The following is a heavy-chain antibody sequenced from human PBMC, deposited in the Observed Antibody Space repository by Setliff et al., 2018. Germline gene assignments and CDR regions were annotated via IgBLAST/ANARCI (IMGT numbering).Heavy chain of an antibody. V-gene: IGHV3-23*01. CDR2: ISASGGTT. Sequence: SLRLSCAASGFTLNNYAMSWVRQAPGKGLEWVSIISASGGTTYYADSVKGRFTMSSDNSKNTLYLQMNSLRAEDTARYYCAKGKGPQPRPSLDYWGQGTLVTVSS. CDR1: GFTLNNYA. CDR3: AKGKGPQPRPSLDY. J-gene: IGHJ4*02.